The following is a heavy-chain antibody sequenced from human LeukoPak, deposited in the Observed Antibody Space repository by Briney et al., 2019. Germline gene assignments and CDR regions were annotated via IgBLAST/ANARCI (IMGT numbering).Heavy chain of an antibody. Sequence: GGSLRLSCAASGFTFSSYAMSWVRQAPGKGPEWVSAISGSGGSTYYADSVKGRFTISRDNSKNTLYLQMNSLRAEDTAVYYCAKAGGGYAYYYYYYGMDVWGQGTTVTVSS. D-gene: IGHD3-22*01. J-gene: IGHJ6*02. V-gene: IGHV3-23*01. CDR3: AKAGGGYAYYYYYYGMDV. CDR1: GFTFSSYA. CDR2: ISGSGGST.